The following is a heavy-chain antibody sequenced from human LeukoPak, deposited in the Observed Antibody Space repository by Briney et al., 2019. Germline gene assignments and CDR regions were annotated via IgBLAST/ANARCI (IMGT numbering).Heavy chain of an antibody. J-gene: IGHJ6*02. CDR3: ARVDSSSWYYYYGMDV. Sequence: ASVKVSCKASGGTFSSYAISWVRQAPGQGLEWMGRIIPILGIANYAQKFQGRVTITADKSTSTAYMELSSLRSEDTAVYYCARVDSSSWYYYYGMDVWGQGTTVTVSS. D-gene: IGHD6-13*01. V-gene: IGHV1-69*04. CDR2: IIPILGIA. CDR1: GGTFSSYA.